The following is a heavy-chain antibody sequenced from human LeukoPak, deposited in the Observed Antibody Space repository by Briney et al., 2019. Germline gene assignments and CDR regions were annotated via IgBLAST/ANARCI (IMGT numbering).Heavy chain of an antibody. CDR1: GGSFSGYY. V-gene: IGHV4-34*01. D-gene: IGHD6-13*01. CDR3: ARDLSSSWLYYFDY. J-gene: IGHJ4*02. Sequence: SETLSLTCAVYGGSFSGYYWSWIRQPPGKGLEWIGEINHSGSTNYNPSLKSRVTISVDTSKNQFSLKLSSVTAADTAVYYCARDLSSSWLYYFDYWGQGTLVTVSS. CDR2: INHSGST.